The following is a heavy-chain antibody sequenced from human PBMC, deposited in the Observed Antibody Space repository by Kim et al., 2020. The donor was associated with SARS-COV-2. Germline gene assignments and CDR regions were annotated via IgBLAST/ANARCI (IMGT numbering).Heavy chain of an antibody. Sequence: ASVKVSCKASGYTFTSYYMHWVRQAPGQGLEWMGIINPSVGSTSYAQKFQGRVTMTRDTSTSTVYMELSSLRSEDTAVYYCARDLTTVVIRSGYYYGMDVWGQGTTVTVST. CDR1: GYTFTSYY. CDR2: INPSVGST. V-gene: IGHV1-46*01. J-gene: IGHJ6*01. D-gene: IGHD4-17*01. CDR3: ARDLTTVVIRSGYYYGMDV.